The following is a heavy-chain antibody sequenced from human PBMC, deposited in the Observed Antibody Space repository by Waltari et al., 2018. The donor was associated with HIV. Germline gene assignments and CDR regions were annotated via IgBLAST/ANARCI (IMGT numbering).Heavy chain of an antibody. CDR3: ASIAYCGGDCYPRGMDV. V-gene: IGHV3-66*01. CDR2: SCSAGST. Sequence: EVQLVESGGGLVQPGGSLRLSCAASGFTVSSNYMSWVRQAPGKGLECVSVSCSAGSTYYADSVKGRLTISRDNSKNTLYLQMNGLRAEDTAVYYCASIAYCGGDCYPRGMDVWGQGTTVTVSS. D-gene: IGHD2-21*02. J-gene: IGHJ6*02. CDR1: GFTVSSNY.